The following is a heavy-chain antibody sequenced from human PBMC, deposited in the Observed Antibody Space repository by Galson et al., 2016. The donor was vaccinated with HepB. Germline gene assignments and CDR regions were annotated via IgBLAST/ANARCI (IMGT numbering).Heavy chain of an antibody. CDR3: TRARLGDFDY. CDR1: GFTFSTCW. V-gene: IGHV3-74*01. D-gene: IGHD3-16*01. J-gene: IGHJ4*02. CDR2: INSDGSNT. Sequence: SLRLSCAASGFTFSTCWMHWVRQAPGKGLMWVSRINSDGSNTNYADSVKGRFTISRDNAKNTLYRQMDLLRAEDTAVYYRTRARLGDFDYWGQGSLVTVSS.